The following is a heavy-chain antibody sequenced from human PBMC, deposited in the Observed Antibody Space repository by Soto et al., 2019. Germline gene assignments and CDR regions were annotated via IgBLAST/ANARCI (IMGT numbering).Heavy chain of an antibody. CDR3: ERDLSIVVPGPWKPHFDY. CDR2: IGHDGTFQ. Sequence: QVQLVESGGGVVQPGRSLTLSCAASGFPFSVYGMHWVRQAAGKGPEWVAGIGHDGTFQNYADSVKGRLTSSRDNSKNTLYLQMNGLSGEDTAVYYYERDLSIVVPGPWKPHFDYWGQGTLVTISS. J-gene: IGHJ4*02. D-gene: IGHD6-19*01. V-gene: IGHV3-33*01. CDR1: GFPFSVYG.